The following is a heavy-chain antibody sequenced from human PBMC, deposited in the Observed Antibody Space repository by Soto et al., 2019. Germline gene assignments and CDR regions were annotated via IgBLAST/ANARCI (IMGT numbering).Heavy chain of an antibody. Sequence: SETLSLTCTVSGGSISSSSHYWGWIRQPPGKGLEWIGSIYYSGSTYYNPSLNSRVTISVDTSKNQFSLKLSSVTAADTAVYYCARAYYDFWSGYWRWFDFRGQGTLVTVSS. CDR1: GGSISSSSHY. D-gene: IGHD3-3*01. CDR3: ARAYYDFWSGYWRWFDF. CDR2: IYYSGST. V-gene: IGHV4-39*07. J-gene: IGHJ5*01.